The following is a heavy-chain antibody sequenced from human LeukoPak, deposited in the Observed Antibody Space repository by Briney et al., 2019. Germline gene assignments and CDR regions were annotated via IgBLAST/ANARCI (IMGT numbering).Heavy chain of an antibody. Sequence: GGSLRLSCAASGFTFNNYEMIWVRRAPGKGLEWVSYISGSANTIDYADSVKGRFIISRDNARNSLTLQMNSLRAEDTAVYYCARAIGARWELLGAFDFWGQGTMVTVSS. D-gene: IGHD1-26*01. CDR1: GFTFNNYE. V-gene: IGHV3-48*03. J-gene: IGHJ3*01. CDR2: ISGSANTI. CDR3: ARAIGARWELLGAFDF.